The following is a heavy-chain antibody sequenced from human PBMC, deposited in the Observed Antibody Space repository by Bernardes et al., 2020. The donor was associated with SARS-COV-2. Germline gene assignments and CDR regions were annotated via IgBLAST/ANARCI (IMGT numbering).Heavy chain of an antibody. J-gene: IGHJ3*02. V-gene: IGHV4-4*07. Sequence: SETLSLTCTVSGGSISSYYWSWIRQPAGKGLEWIGRIYTSGSTNYNPSLKSRVTMSVDTSKNQFSLKLRSVTAADTAVYYCARVQFSDYGDYRGAFDIWGQGTMVTVST. CDR3: ARVQFSDYGDYRGAFDI. D-gene: IGHD4-17*01. CDR1: GGSISSYY. CDR2: IYTSGST.